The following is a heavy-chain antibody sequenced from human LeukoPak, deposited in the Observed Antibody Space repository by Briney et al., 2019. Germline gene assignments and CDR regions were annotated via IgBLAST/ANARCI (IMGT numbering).Heavy chain of an antibody. CDR2: ISSSSSYI. CDR3: AELGITMIGGV. D-gene: IGHD3-10*02. CDR1: GFTFSDYY. J-gene: IGHJ6*04. Sequence: GSLRLSCAASGFTFSDYYMSWVRQAPGKGLEWVSSISSSSSYIYYADSVKGRFTISRDNAKNSLYLQMNSLRAEDTAVYYCAELGITMIGGVWGKGTTVTISS. V-gene: IGHV3-21*01.